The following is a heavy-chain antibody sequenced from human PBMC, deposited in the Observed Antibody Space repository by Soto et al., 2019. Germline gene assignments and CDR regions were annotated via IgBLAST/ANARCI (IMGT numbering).Heavy chain of an antibody. CDR2: ISAYNGNT. CDR3: ARDYFYYYDSRGPSPLGY. J-gene: IGHJ4*02. D-gene: IGHD3-22*01. CDR1: GYTFTSYG. Sequence: ASVKVSCKASGYTFTSYGISWVRQAPEQGLEWMGWISAYNGNTNYAQKLQGRVTMTTDTSTSTAYMELRSLRSDDTAVYCCARDYFYYYDSRGPSPLGYWGQGTLVTVS. V-gene: IGHV1-18*01.